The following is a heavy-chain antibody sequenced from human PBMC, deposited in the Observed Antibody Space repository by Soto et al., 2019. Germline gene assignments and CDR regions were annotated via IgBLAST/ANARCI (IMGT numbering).Heavy chain of an antibody. CDR3: ARGPEGGYDFWSGYYGSHFDY. CDR1: GGTFSSYA. V-gene: IGHV1-69*13. Sequence: SVRVSCKASGGTFSSYAISWVRQAPGQGLEWMGGIIPIFGTANYAQKFQGRVTITADESTSTAYMELSSLRSEDTAVYYCARGPEGGYDFWSGYYGSHFDYWGQGTLVTVSS. CDR2: IIPIFGTA. D-gene: IGHD3-3*01. J-gene: IGHJ4*02.